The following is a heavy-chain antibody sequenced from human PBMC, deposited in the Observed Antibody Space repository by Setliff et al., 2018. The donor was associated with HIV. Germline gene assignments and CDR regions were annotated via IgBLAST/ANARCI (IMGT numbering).Heavy chain of an antibody. J-gene: IGHJ4*02. D-gene: IGHD5-12*01. Sequence: GGSLRLSCAASGFTFSSYEMDWFRQAPGKGLEWVSYITGSSDTIYYADSVKGRFTISRDNAKNSLYLQMNSLRAEDTAMYYCARDWRSGYDLNFDYWGQGTLVTVSS. CDR3: ARDWRSGYDLNFDY. CDR2: ITGSSDTI. CDR1: GFTFSSYE. V-gene: IGHV3-48*03.